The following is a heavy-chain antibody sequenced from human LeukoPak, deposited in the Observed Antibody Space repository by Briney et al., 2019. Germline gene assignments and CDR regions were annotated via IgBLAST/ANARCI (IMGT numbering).Heavy chain of an antibody. J-gene: IGHJ4*02. CDR1: GGSFSGYY. Sequence: SETLSLTCAVYGGSFSGYYWSWLRQPPGKGLEWIGEINHSGSTNYNPSPKSRVTISVDTSKNQFSLKLSSVTAADTAVYYCASITMIVVENYFDYWGQGTLVTVSS. D-gene: IGHD3-22*01. CDR3: ASITMIVVENYFDY. V-gene: IGHV4-34*01. CDR2: INHSGST.